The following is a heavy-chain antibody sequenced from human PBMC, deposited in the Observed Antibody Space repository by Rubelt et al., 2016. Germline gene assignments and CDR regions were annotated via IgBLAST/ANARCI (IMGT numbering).Heavy chain of an antibody. CDR3: ARVSGTTNNWFDP. D-gene: IGHD1-1*01. CDR2: ISAYDGNT. CDR1: GYTFISYG. V-gene: IGHV1-18*01. Sequence: QIQLVQSGPEVEKPGASVKVSCKASGYTFISYGISWIRQAPGQGLEWMGWISAYDGNTNYAQKVQGRGTRTTDNYTSTAYMELRSRRADDTAVYYCARVSGTTNNWFDPWGQGTLVTVSS. J-gene: IGHJ5*02.